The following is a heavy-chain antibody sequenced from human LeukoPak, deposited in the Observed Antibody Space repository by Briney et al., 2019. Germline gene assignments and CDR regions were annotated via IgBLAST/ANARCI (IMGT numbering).Heavy chain of an antibody. V-gene: IGHV3-21*01. D-gene: IGHD3-10*01. CDR2: ISSSSSYI. CDR3: ARIGGSGDYFDY. J-gene: IGHJ4*02. CDR1: GFTFISYS. Sequence: GGCLRLSCAASGFTFISYSMNWVRQAPGKGLEWVSSISSSSSYIYYADSVKGRFTISRDNAKNSLYLQMNSLRAEDTAVYYCARIGGSGDYFDYWGQGTLVTVSS.